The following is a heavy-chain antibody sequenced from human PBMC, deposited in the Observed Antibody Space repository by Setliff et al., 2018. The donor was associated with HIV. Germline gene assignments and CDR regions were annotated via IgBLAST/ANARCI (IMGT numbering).Heavy chain of an antibody. V-gene: IGHV1-46*01. J-gene: IGHJ3*02. CDR1: GYTFTSYY. D-gene: IGHD5-18*01. CDR2: INPSGGSA. CDR3: ARRGGYSYATDAFDI. Sequence: GASVKVSCKASGYTFTSYYMHWVRQAPGQGLEWMGIINPSGGSASYAQKFQGRVTMTRDTSTSTVYMELSSLRSEDTAVYYGARRGGYSYATDAFDIWGQGTMVTVSS.